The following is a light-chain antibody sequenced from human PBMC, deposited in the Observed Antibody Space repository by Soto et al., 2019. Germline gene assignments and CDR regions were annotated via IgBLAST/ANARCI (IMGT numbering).Light chain of an antibody. Sequence: IVLTQSPDTLSFSPGERATLSCRASQSVGTRLAWYQHKTGQAPSLLMSGASSRATGIPDRFSGSGSGTDFPLTISRLEPEIFALYYCQHYQVGQPIAFGRGTRLEI. J-gene: IGKJ5*01. CDR1: QSVGTRL. CDR2: GAS. V-gene: IGKV3-20*01. CDR3: QHYQVGQPIA.